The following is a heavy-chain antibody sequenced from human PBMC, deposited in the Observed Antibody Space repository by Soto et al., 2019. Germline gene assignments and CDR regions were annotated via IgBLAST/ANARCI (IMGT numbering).Heavy chain of an antibody. V-gene: IGHV6-1*01. Sequence: PSQTLSLTCAISGDSVSNNRATWNWIRQSPSGGLEWLGRTYYRSKWISDYAMSVKSRISINPDTSKNLISLHLNSVTPEDTAVYYCARDPPVFNSGFDFWGQGTPVTVSS. CDR3: ARDPPVFNSGFDF. J-gene: IGHJ4*02. CDR2: TYYRSKWIS. D-gene: IGHD1-26*01. CDR1: GDSVSNNRAT.